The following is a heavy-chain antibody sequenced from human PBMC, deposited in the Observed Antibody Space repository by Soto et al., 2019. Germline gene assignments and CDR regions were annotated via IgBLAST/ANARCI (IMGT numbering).Heavy chain of an antibody. CDR2: IVPIFGTA. CDR3: ATTPPNPSGSYHDY. CDR1: RGTFSSYA. Sequence: QVQLVQSGAEVKKPGSSVKVSCKASRGTFSSYAISWVRQAPGQGLEWMGGIVPIFGTANYAQKFQGRVTITADESTSTAYMEPSSLRSEDTAVYYCATTPPNPSGSYHDYWGQGTLVTVSS. V-gene: IGHV1-69*01. J-gene: IGHJ4*02. D-gene: IGHD1-26*01.